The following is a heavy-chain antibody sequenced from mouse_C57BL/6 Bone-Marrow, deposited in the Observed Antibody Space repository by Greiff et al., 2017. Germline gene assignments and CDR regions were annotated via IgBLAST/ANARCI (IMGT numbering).Heavy chain of an antibody. Sequence: DVQLVESGGGLVKPGGSLKLSCAASGFTFSSYAMSWVRQTPEKRLEWVATISDGGSYTYYPDNVKGRFTISRDNAKNNLYLQMSHLKSEDTAMYYCARDQYDGSSLDYWGQGTTLTVSS. J-gene: IGHJ2*01. CDR1: GFTFSSYA. CDR3: ARDQYDGSSLDY. D-gene: IGHD1-1*01. CDR2: ISDGGSYT. V-gene: IGHV5-4*01.